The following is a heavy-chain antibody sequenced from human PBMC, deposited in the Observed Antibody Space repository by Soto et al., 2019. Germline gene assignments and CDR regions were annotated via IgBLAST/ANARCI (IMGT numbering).Heavy chain of an antibody. J-gene: IGHJ4*02. CDR2: INHSGST. D-gene: IGHD2-8*01. V-gene: IGHV4-34*01. CDR3: VSQRTSVLTQAYFDY. Sequence: SETLSLTCAVYGGSFSGYYWSWIRQPPGKGLEWIGEINHSGSTNYNPSLKSRVTISVDTSKNQFSLNLNSVTASDTAVYFCVSQRTSVLTQAYFDYWGPGALVTVSS. CDR1: GGSFSGYY.